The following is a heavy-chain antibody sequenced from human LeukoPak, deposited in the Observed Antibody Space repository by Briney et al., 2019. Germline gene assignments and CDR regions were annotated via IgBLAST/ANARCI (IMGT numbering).Heavy chain of an antibody. CDR1: GGSISSYY. V-gene: IGHV4-59*01. Sequence: SETLSLTCTVSGGSISSYYWSWIRQPPGKGLEWIGYIYYSGSTNYNPSLKSRVTISVDTSKNQFSLKLSSVTAADTAVYYCARLSRSVDYWGQGTLVTVSS. CDR2: IYYSGST. J-gene: IGHJ4*02. CDR3: ARLSRSVDY. D-gene: IGHD2-2*01.